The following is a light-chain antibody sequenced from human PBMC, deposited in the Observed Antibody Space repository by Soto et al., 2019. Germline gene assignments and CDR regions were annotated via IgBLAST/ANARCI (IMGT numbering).Light chain of an antibody. Sequence: EIVLTQSPGTVSLSPGERATLSCRASQSVGSRWLAWYQQEPGQAPRVLIYGGSNRATGIPDRFSGSGSGTDFTLTISRLEPEDFPVYYCQQYYSSGTFGQVTNVEMK. CDR2: GGS. V-gene: IGKV3-20*01. J-gene: IGKJ1*01. CDR1: QSVGSRW. CDR3: QQYYSSGT.